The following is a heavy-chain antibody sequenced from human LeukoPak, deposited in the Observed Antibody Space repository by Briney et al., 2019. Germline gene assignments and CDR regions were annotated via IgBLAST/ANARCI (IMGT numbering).Heavy chain of an antibody. CDR2: ISSSGSTI. J-gene: IGHJ4*02. Sequence: PGGSLRLSCAASGFTFSSYEMNWVRQAPGKGLEWVSYISSSGSTIYYADSVKGRFTISRDNAKNSLYLQMNGLRAEDTAVHYCARGRYSTGWSDYWGQGTLVTVSS. CDR1: GFTFSSYE. CDR3: ARGRYSTGWSDY. D-gene: IGHD6-19*01. V-gene: IGHV3-48*03.